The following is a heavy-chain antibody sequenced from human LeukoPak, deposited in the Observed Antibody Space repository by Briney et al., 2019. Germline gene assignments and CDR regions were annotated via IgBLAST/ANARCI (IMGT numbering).Heavy chain of an antibody. CDR1: GFTFSSYG. Sequence: GGSLRLSCAASGFTFSSYGMHWVRQAPGKGLEWVAFIRYDGSNKYYADSVKGRFTISRDNSKNTLYLQMNSLRAEDTAVYYCARDLRDTAMILFDPWGQGTLVTVSS. CDR2: IRYDGSNK. J-gene: IGHJ5*02. D-gene: IGHD5-18*01. V-gene: IGHV3-30*02. CDR3: ARDLRDTAMILFDP.